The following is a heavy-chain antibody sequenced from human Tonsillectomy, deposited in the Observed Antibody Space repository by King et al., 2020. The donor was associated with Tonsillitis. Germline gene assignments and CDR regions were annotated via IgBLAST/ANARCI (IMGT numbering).Heavy chain of an antibody. D-gene: IGHD4-17*01. V-gene: IGHV1-69*18. J-gene: IGHJ4*02. CDR1: GGTFSGYA. Sequence: QLVESGAEVKKPGSSVKVSCKASGGTFSGYAFSWLRQAPGQGLEWLGRIIPLFGATNYAQTFQGGVTITADESTSTAYMDLSSLRSEDTAVSFCARVKEGCDYVSPFDYWGQGTLVTVSS. CDR2: IIPLFGAT. CDR3: ARVKEGCDYVSPFDY.